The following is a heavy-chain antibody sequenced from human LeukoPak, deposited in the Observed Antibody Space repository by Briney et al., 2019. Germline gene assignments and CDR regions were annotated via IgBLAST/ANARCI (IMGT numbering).Heavy chain of an antibody. CDR2: INHSGST. Sequence: SETLSLTCAVYGGSFSGYYWSWIRQPPGKGLEWIGEINHSGSTNYNPSLKSRVTISVDTSKNQFSLKLSSVTAADTAVYYCARAGGSYYNLWGQGTLVTVPS. J-gene: IGHJ5*02. CDR3: ARAGGSYYNL. V-gene: IGHV4-34*01. CDR1: GGSFSGYY. D-gene: IGHD1-26*01.